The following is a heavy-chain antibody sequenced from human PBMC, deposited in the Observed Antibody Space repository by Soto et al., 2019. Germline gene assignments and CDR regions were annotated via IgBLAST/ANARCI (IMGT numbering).Heavy chain of an antibody. Sequence: SETLSLTCTVSGGSISSSTYYWGWIRQPPGKGLEWIGSIYYSGRTYYNPSLKSRLTISVDTSKNQFSLKLSSVTAADTAVYYCARWMSSSWPPYYYYGMDVWGQGTTVTVSS. CDR2: IYYSGRT. J-gene: IGHJ6*02. D-gene: IGHD6-13*01. V-gene: IGHV4-39*07. CDR3: ARWMSSSWPPYYYYGMDV. CDR1: GGSISSSTYY.